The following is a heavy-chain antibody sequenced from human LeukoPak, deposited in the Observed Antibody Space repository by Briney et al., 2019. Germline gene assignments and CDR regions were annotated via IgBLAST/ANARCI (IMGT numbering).Heavy chain of an antibody. CDR3: AQNQWEFPA. CDR2: VSDSGGST. D-gene: IGHD1-26*01. J-gene: IGHJ5*02. V-gene: IGHV3-23*01. CDR1: GFTFSSYA. Sequence: PGGSLRLSCVVSGFTFSSYAMSWVRQTSGKGLEWVSSVSDSGGSTYYADSVQGRFTISRDNSKNTLYLQMNSLRAEDTATYFCAQNQWEFPAWGQGTLVTVSS.